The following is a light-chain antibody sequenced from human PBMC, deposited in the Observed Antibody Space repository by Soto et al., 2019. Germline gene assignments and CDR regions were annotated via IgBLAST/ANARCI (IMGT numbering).Light chain of an antibody. V-gene: IGKV3-11*01. CDR3: QQRSNWPIT. Sequence: EIAMTQSPATLSVSPVATGTPSCSSSQNMRSYVAWYRQKPGQAPRLLIYDASNRATGIPARFSGSGSGTDFTLTISSLEPEDFAVDYCQQRSNWPITFGQGTRLEI. CDR2: DAS. J-gene: IGKJ5*01. CDR1: QNMRSY.